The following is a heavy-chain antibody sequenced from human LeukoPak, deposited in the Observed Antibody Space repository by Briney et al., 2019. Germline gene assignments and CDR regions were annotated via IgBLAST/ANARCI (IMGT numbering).Heavy chain of an antibody. Sequence: ASETLSLTCSVSGFSIGTGYSWGWIRQPPGKGLEWIGTIYHRGNTYYNPSLMSRVTISLDTSKNQFSLRLTSVTAADTALYYCAREVESWFGDLLSYFDSWGQGTQVTVSS. D-gene: IGHD3-10*01. CDR2: IYHRGNT. CDR1: GFSIGTGYS. CDR3: AREVESWFGDLLSYFDS. V-gene: IGHV4-38-2*02. J-gene: IGHJ4*02.